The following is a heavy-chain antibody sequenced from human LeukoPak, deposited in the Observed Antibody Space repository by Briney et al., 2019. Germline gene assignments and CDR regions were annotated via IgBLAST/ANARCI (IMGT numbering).Heavy chain of an antibody. J-gene: IGHJ6*02. CDR1: GYTFTSYG. Sequence: APVKVSCKASGYTFTSYGISWVRQAPGQGLEWMGWISAYNGNTNYAQKLQGRVTMTSDTSTSTAYMELRSLRSDDTAVYYCARHIDFWSGFGYYYGMDVWGQGTTVTVSS. V-gene: IGHV1-18*01. CDR3: ARHIDFWSGFGYYYGMDV. CDR2: ISAYNGNT. D-gene: IGHD3-3*01.